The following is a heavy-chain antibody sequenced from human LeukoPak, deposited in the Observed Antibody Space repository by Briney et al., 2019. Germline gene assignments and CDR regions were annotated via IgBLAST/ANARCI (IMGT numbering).Heavy chain of an antibody. J-gene: IGHJ3*02. V-gene: IGHV4-34*01. Sequence: SETLSLTCAVYGGSFSGYYWSWIRQPPGKGLEWIGEINHSGSTNYNPSLKSRVTISVDTSKNQFSLKLSSVTAADTAVYYCARSAFDIWGQGTMVTVSS. CDR3: ARSAFDI. CDR2: INHSGST. CDR1: GGSFSGYY.